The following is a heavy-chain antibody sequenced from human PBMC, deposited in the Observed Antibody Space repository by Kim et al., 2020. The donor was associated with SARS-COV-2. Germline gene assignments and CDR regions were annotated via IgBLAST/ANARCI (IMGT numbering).Heavy chain of an antibody. Sequence: GGSLRLSCATSGFTFSDYPMIWVRQAPGKGLEWVDLIKSRAYAVTGEYAASVKGRFTISRDDSRSIAYLQMNNLQTADTGVYFCTRGTETQWSFFDYLG. V-gene: IGHV3-49*04. D-gene: IGHD3-10*01. CDR3: TRGTETQWSFFDY. CDR1: GFTFSDYP. J-gene: IGHJ4*01. CDR2: IKSRAYAVTG.